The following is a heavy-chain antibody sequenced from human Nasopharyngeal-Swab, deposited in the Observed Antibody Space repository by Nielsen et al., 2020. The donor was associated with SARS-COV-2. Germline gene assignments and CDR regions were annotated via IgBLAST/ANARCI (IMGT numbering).Heavy chain of an antibody. J-gene: IGHJ4*02. CDR2: ISSSSSTS. CDR3: ARDVAIVGATLEN. D-gene: IGHD1-26*01. V-gene: IGHV3-48*02. Sequence: VGQAAGKGLEWVVYISSSSSTSYYADSVKGRFTISRDNPKNSLYLQMNSLRDEDTALYYCARDVAIVGATLENWGQGTLVTVSS.